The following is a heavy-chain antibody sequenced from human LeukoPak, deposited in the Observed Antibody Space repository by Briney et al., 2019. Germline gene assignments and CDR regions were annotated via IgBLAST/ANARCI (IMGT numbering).Heavy chain of an antibody. D-gene: IGHD6-13*01. CDR3: ARTNSSWYYDYYYGMDV. J-gene: IGHJ6*02. Sequence: GKSLKISCKGSGYSFTNYWIAWVRQMPGKGLEWMGIIYPGDSDTRYIPSFQGQVTISADKSISTADLQWSSLKASDTAMYYCARTNSSWYYDYYYGMDVWGQGTTVTVSS. CDR1: GYSFTNYW. CDR2: IYPGDSDT. V-gene: IGHV5-51*01.